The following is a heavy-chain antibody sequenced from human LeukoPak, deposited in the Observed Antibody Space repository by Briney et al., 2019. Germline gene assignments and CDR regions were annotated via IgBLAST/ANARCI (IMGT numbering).Heavy chain of an antibody. V-gene: IGHV1-2*02. CDR2: IHPNSGVT. J-gene: IGHJ4*02. D-gene: IGHD6-19*01. CDR1: GYSFTDYY. Sequence: GASVKVSCKASGYSFTDYYIHWVRQAPGQGLEWMVWIHPNSGVTNYALKFQGRVAMTREPSISTAYMELSRLSSDDTAVYYCARNGIAVAGYDYWGQGTLVTVSS. CDR3: ARNGIAVAGYDY.